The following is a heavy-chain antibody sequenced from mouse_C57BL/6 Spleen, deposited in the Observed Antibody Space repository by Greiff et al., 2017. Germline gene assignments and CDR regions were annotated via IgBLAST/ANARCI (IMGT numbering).Heavy chain of an antibody. V-gene: IGHV5-4*01. J-gene: IGHJ1*03. CDR1: GFTFSSYA. CDR3: ARDGRYCDV. Sequence: EVQGVESGGGLVKPGGSLKLSCAASGFTFSSYAMSWVRQTPEKRLEWVATISDGGSYTYYPDNVKGRFTISRDNAKNNLYLQMSHLKSEDTAMYYCARDGRYCDVWGTGTTVTVSS. CDR2: ISDGGSYT.